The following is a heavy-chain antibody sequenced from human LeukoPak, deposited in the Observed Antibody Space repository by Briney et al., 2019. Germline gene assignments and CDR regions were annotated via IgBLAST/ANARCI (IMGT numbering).Heavy chain of an antibody. D-gene: IGHD6-6*01. V-gene: IGHV3-23*01. CDR2: ISGSGGST. CDR3: AKERYSSSSGLGVY. J-gene: IGHJ4*02. CDR1: GFTFSSYA. Sequence: GGSLRLSCAASGFTFSSYAMSWVRQAPGEGLEWVSAISGSGGSTYYADSVKGRFTISRDNSKNTLYLQMNSLRAEDTAVYYCAKERYSSSSGLGVYWGQGTLVTVSS.